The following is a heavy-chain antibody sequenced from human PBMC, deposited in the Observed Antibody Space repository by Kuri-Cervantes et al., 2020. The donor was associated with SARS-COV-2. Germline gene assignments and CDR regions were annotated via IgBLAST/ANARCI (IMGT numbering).Heavy chain of an antibody. Sequence: GGSLRLSCKASGHTFTSYGISWVRQAPGQGLEWMGWISAYNGNTNYAQKLQGRVTMTTDTSTSTAYMELRGLRSEDTAVYYCASGYSSGSHYYYYYMDVWGKGTTVTVSS. CDR3: ASGYSSGSHYYYYYMDV. D-gene: IGHD6-19*01. J-gene: IGHJ6*03. CDR2: ISAYNGNT. CDR1: GHTFTSYG. V-gene: IGHV1-18*01.